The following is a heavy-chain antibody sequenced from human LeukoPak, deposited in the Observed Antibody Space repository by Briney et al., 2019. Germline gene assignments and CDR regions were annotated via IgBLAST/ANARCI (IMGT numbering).Heavy chain of an antibody. J-gene: IGHJ4*02. V-gene: IGHV3-30*18. CDR3: AKGARDSGSSGYDY. CDR2: ISYDGSNK. D-gene: IGHD1-26*01. Sequence: PGGSLRLSCAASGFTFSSYGMHWVRQAPGKGLEWVAVISYDGSNKYYADSVKGRFTISRDNSKNTLYLQMNSLRAEDTAVYYCAKGARDSGSSGYDYWGQGTLVTVSS. CDR1: GFTFSSYG.